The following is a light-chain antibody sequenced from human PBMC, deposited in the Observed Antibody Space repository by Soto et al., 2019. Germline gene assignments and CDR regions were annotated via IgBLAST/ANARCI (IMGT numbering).Light chain of an antibody. CDR3: QHYYGYSRT. Sequence: DIQMTQSPSTLSASVGDRVTITCRASQSIDIWLAWYQQKPGKAPKHLIYKASNLESGVPSRLSGSGSGTEFTLTISSLQPDDSATYYCQHYYGYSRTFGQGTKLEIK. CDR1: QSIDIW. V-gene: IGKV1-5*03. CDR2: KAS. J-gene: IGKJ2*01.